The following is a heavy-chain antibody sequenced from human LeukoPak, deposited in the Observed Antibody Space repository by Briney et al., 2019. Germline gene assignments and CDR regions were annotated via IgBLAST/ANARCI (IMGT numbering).Heavy chain of an antibody. D-gene: IGHD3-22*01. CDR2: IEYSGST. V-gene: IGHV4-59*08. CDR1: GGSISTYY. Sequence: PLETLSLTCTVSGGSISTYYWNWIRQPPGRGLEWLGYIEYSGSTNYNPSLKSRLTMSVDSSKNQFSLKLSSVTAADTAVYYCARHNFYDSSGNFDYWGQGNLVTVSS. CDR3: ARHNFYDSSGNFDY. J-gene: IGHJ4*02.